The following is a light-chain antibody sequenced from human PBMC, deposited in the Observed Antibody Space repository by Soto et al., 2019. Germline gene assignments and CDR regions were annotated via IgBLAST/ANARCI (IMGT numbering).Light chain of an antibody. Sequence: QSALTQPASVSGSPGQTIIISCTGSNSDIGGYDSVSWYQQHPGRAPKLILFDVSHRPSKVPVRFSGSKSGNTASLTISGLQSEDEAESYCCSYSSGNTLVVFGGGTKLTVL. CDR3: CSYSSGNTLVV. CDR2: DVS. J-gene: IGLJ3*02. V-gene: IGLV2-14*03. CDR1: NSDIGGYDS.